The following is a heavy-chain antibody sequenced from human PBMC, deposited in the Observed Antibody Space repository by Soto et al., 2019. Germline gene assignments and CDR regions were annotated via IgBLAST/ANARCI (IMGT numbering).Heavy chain of an antibody. Sequence: GGSLRLTCAASGFTFNNYGMHWVRQAPGKGLEGVAVISYDGGNKYHAASMKGRITISRDNSKNTLYLQMNSLRPEDTAVYYCVKAVGYCSSSSCRDYYYYYGMDVWGQGTTVTVSS. V-gene: IGHV3-30*18. CDR1: GFTFNNYG. D-gene: IGHD2-2*01. CDR2: ISYDGGNK. J-gene: IGHJ6*02. CDR3: VKAVGYCSSSSCRDYYYYYGMDV.